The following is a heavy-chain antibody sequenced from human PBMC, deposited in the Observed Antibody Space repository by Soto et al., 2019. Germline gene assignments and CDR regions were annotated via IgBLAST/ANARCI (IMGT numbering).Heavy chain of an antibody. CDR2: VSFDGSDQ. CDR1: GFTFRNSG. CDR3: ARTIHGDSTGAFEY. V-gene: IGHV3-30*03. D-gene: IGHD2-21*02. Sequence: QVQLVESGGGVVQPGRSLRLSCAASGFTFRNSGMHWVRQTPGKGLEWVSLVSFDGSDQYYADSVKGRFTISRDNLKNTLFLQMNNLRAEDTAVYYCARTIHGDSTGAFEYWGLGTLVTVSS. J-gene: IGHJ4*02.